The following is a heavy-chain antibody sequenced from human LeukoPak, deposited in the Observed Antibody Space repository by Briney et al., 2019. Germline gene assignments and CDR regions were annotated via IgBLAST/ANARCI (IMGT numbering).Heavy chain of an antibody. CDR2: INHSGST. V-gene: IGHV4-34*01. CDR1: GGSFSGYY. CDR3: ARFIAVVGFDP. D-gene: IGHD6-19*01. Sequence: SSETLSLTCAVYGGSFSGYYWSWIRQPPGKGLEWIGEINHSGSTNYNPSLKSRVTISVDTSKNQFSLKLSSVTAADTAVYYCARFIAVVGFDPWGQGTLVTVSS. J-gene: IGHJ5*02.